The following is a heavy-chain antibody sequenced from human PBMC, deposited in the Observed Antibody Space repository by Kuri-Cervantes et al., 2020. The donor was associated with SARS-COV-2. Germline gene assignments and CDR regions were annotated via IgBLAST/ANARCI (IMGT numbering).Heavy chain of an antibody. J-gene: IGHJ3*02. V-gene: IGHV3-30*02. CDR3: AKTGRVSIFGVVSLGDAFDI. CDR1: GFTFSSYG. Sequence: GESLKISCAASGFTFSSYGMHWVRQAPGKGLEWVAFIRYDGSNKYYADSVKGRFTISRDNSKNTLYLQMNSLRAEDTAVYYCAKTGRVSIFGVVSLGDAFDIWDQGTMVTVSS. D-gene: IGHD3-3*01. CDR2: IRYDGSNK.